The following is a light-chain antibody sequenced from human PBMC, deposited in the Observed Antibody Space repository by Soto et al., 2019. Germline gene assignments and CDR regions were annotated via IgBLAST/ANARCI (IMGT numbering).Light chain of an antibody. CDR1: SSDIGGFNY. CDR3: TSYSSSTTHVV. Sequence: QSGLTQPASVSGSPGRSVTISCTGSSSDIGGFNYVSWYQHLPGRAPKLIIYDVTNRPSGISYRFSASKSGGTASLTISGLQAEDEGYYYCTSYSSSTTHVVFGGGTKLTVL. V-gene: IGLV2-14*03. J-gene: IGLJ2*01. CDR2: DVT.